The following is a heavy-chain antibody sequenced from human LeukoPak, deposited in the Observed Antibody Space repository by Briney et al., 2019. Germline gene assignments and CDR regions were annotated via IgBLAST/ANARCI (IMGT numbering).Heavy chain of an antibody. Sequence: ASVKVSCKASGGTFSSYAISWVRQAPGQGLELMGRIIPIFHTTNYAQKFQGRVTITTEQSTSTAYMELSSLRSEDTAVYYCARDIPGSSGYFNDAFDMWGQGTMVTVSS. CDR1: GGTFSSYA. V-gene: IGHV1-69*05. D-gene: IGHD3-22*01. J-gene: IGHJ3*02. CDR2: IIPIFHTT. CDR3: ARDIPGSSGYFNDAFDM.